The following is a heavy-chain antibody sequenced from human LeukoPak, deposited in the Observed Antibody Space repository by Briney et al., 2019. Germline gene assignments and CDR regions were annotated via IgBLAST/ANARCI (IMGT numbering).Heavy chain of an antibody. V-gene: IGHV3-21*04. J-gene: IGHJ4*02. D-gene: IGHD6-13*01. CDR2: ISSSSSYI. Sequence: GGSLRLSCAASGFTFSSYSMNWVRQAPGKGLEWVSSISSSSSYIYYADSVKGRFTISRDNSKNTLYLQMNSLRAEDTAVYYCAREAAAGIYYFDYWGQGTLVTVSS. CDR3: AREAAAGIYYFDY. CDR1: GFTFSSYS.